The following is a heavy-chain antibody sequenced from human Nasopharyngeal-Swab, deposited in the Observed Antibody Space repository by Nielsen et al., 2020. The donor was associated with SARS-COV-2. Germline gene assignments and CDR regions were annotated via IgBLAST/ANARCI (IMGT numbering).Heavy chain of an antibody. D-gene: IGHD7-27*01. V-gene: IGHV3-7*01. CDR3: ARDPPSTGDYYFDH. CDR2: IKYAGSEK. CDR1: GFTFTAYW. J-gene: IGHJ4*02. Sequence: GGSLRLSCAGSGFTFTAYWMNWVRQASGKGLEWVANIKYAGSEKKYVESVKGRFTISRDNAKNSLYLQMNSLRAEDTAVYFCARDPPSTGDYYFDHWGQGTLVTVSS.